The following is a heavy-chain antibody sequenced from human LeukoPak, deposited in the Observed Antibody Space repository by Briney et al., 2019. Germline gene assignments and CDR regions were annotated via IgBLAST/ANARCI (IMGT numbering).Heavy chain of an antibody. D-gene: IGHD2-2*01. CDR1: GDSFSNYY. Sequence: KPSETLSLTCTVSGDSFSNYYWTWIPPPPGKGLECIGYVYYSGSTNYNHSLKTRLHLSVNTSKNRFSLKLSSVTAADTAVYYCASSPRLTTSWFLFDSWGHGTLVTVSS. J-gene: IGHJ5*01. V-gene: IGHV4-59*08. CDR3: ASSPRLTTSWFLFDS. CDR2: VYYSGST.